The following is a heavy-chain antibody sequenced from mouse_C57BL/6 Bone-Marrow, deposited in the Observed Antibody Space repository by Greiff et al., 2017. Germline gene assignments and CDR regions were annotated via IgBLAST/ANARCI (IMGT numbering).Heavy chain of an antibody. Sequence: QVQLQQSGAELAKPGASVKLSCKASGYTFTSYWMHWVKQRPGQGLEWIGYINPSSGYTKYNQKFKDKATLTADKSSSTAYMQLSSLKYEDSAVYFCAISTTVVATNYYAMGYWGQGTSVTVSS. V-gene: IGHV1-7*01. D-gene: IGHD1-1*01. CDR2: INPSSGYT. J-gene: IGHJ4*01. CDR1: GYTFTSYW. CDR3: AISTTVVATNYYAMGY.